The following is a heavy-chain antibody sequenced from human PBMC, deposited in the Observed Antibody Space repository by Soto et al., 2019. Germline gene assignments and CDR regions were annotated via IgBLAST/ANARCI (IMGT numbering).Heavy chain of an antibody. CDR1: GGTFSNYA. V-gene: IGHV1-69*12. J-gene: IGHJ6*02. Sequence: QVQLVQSGAEVKKPGSSVKVSCKVSGGTFSNYAIDWVRLAPGHGLEWMGGIVPIFGTTYYTQQFQGRATIIADDSTTTAYLEVSSLRSEDTAIYYCARVEAVAGLYNYHGLDVWGQGTAVTVS. CDR2: IVPIFGTT. CDR3: ARVEAVAGLYNYHGLDV. D-gene: IGHD6-19*01.